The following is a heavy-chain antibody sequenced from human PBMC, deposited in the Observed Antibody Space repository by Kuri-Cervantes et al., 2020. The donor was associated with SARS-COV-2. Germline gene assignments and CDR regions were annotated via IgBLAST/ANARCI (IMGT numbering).Heavy chain of an antibody. Sequence: GESLKISCAASEFTFRSYAMSWVRQAPGKGLEWVSSFCGSGGSTYYADSVKGRFTISRDNAKNSLYLQMNSLRAEDTAVYYCARAAIEYYYYYYMDVWGKGTTVTVSS. CDR1: EFTFRSYA. V-gene: IGHV3-23*01. J-gene: IGHJ6*03. CDR3: ARAAIEYYYYYYMDV. CDR2: FCGSGGST. D-gene: IGHD5-24*01.